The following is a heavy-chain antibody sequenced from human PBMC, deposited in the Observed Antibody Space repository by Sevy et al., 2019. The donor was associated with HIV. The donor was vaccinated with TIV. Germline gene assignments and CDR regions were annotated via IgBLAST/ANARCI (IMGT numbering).Heavy chain of an antibody. CDR1: GYTFSSYY. D-gene: IGHD3-3*01. V-gene: IGHV1-46*01. J-gene: IGHJ4*02. CDR3: ARDLTIFGVIPDY. CDR2: INPSGGST. Sequence: ASVKVSCKASGYTFSSYYMHWVRQAPGQGLEWMGIINPSGGSTSDAQKFQGRVTMTRDTSTSTVYMELSSLRAEDTAIYYCARDLTIFGVIPDYWGQGTLVPVSS.